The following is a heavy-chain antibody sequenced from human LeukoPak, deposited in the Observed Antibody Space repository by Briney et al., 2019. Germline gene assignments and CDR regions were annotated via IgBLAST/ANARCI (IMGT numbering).Heavy chain of an antibody. J-gene: IGHJ6*02. CDR1: GYSFRNYG. V-gene: IGHV1-18*01. CDR3: ARDGGLDRTGYYYYGMDV. CDR2: ISVYNGHT. Sequence: ASVKVSCKASGYSFRNYGMSWVRQAPGQGLEWMGWISVYNGHTNYAQKFQGRVTMTADMFTATAYMELRSLRSDDTAVYYCARDGGLDRTGYYYYGMDVWGQGTTVTVSS. D-gene: IGHD3/OR15-3a*01.